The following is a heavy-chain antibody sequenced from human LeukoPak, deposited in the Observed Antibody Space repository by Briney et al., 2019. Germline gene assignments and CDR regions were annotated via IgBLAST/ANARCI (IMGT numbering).Heavy chain of an antibody. J-gene: IGHJ4*02. CDR1: GFTFSSYE. Sequence: GGSLRLSCAASGFTFSSYEMNWVRQAPGKGLEWVSYISSSGSTRTYADSVKGRFTISRDNAKNSLYLEMNSLRAEDTAVYYCAREIVSAVAGNFDYWGQGTLVTVSS. CDR2: ISSSGSTR. CDR3: AREIVSAVAGNFDY. V-gene: IGHV3-48*03. D-gene: IGHD6-19*01.